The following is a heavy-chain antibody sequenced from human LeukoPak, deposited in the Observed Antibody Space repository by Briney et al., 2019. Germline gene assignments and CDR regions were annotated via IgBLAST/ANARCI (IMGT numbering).Heavy chain of an antibody. D-gene: IGHD2-2*02. CDR2: IIPIFGTA. V-gene: IGHV1-69*13. CDR1: GGTFSSYA. Sequence: SVKVSCKASGGTFSSYANSWVRQAPGQGLEWMGGIIPIFGTANYAQKFQGRVTITADESTSTAYMELSSLRSEDTAVYYCARLGHCSSTSCYSGCYVDYWGQGTLVTVSS. J-gene: IGHJ4*02. CDR3: ARLGHCSSTSCYSGCYVDY.